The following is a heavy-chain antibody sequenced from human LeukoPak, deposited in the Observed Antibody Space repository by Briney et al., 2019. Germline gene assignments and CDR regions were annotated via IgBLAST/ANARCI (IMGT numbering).Heavy chain of an antibody. CDR1: GGSISSGSYY. Sequence: PSQTLSLTCTVSGGSISSGSYYWSWIRQPAGKGLECIGRIYTSGSTNYNPSLKSRVTISVDTSKNQFSLKLSSVTAADTAVYYCARVSTWDVVPGALRVGYAFDIWGQGTMVTVSS. J-gene: IGHJ3*02. CDR2: IYTSGST. V-gene: IGHV4-61*02. CDR3: ARVSTWDVVPGALRVGYAFDI. D-gene: IGHD2-2*01.